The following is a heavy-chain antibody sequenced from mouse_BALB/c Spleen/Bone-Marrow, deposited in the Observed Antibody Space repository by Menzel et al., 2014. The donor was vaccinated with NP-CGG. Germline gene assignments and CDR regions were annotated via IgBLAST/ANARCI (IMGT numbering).Heavy chain of an antibody. D-gene: IGHD2-1*01. J-gene: IGHJ4*01. CDR1: GFTFSNYW. V-gene: IGHV6-6*02. CDR2: IRLKSSNYAT. Sequence: EVKLMESGGGLVQPGGSMKLSCVASGFTFSNYWMNWVRQSPEKGLEWVAEIRLKSSNYATHYAESVKGRFTISRDDSKSSVYLQMNNLRAEDTGIYYCTRGIYYGNYYAMDYWGQGTSVTVSS. CDR3: TRGIYYGNYYAMDY.